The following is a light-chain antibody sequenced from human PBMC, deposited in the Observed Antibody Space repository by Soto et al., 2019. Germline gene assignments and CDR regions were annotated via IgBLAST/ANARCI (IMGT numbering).Light chain of an antibody. J-gene: IGKJ2*01. CDR1: QSINIY. CDR3: QQCYRSPYT. Sequence: IQMTQSTSSLSASVGGSVTVTCRASQSINIYLNWYQQKPGKAPTLLIYGASSLQSGVPSRFTVGGSRTHFTLTIRSLQPEGVATYSCQQCYRSPYTSGQRTKLEIK. CDR2: GAS. V-gene: IGKV1-39*01.